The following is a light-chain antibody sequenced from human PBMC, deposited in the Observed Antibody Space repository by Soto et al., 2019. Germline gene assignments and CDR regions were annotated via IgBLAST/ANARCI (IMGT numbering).Light chain of an antibody. V-gene: IGKV3-20*01. CDR3: HQYRVGSPGT. Sequence: IVLTQSPGLLSLSPGERATLSCRASQSVTSNALAWYRQKTAQAPRLLVYGASNRATGLPDRFSGSGSWTDFSLTISRREPDDFAFYFCHQYRVGSPGTFGGG. J-gene: IGKJ4*01. CDR2: GAS. CDR1: QSVTSNA.